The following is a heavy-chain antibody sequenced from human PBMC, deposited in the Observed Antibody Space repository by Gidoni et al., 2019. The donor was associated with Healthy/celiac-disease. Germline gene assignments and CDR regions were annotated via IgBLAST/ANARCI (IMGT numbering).Heavy chain of an antibody. Sequence: QLQLQESGPGLVKPSETLSLTCTVSGGSISSSSYYWGWIRQPPGKGLEWIGSIYYSGSTYYNTSLKSRVTISVDTSKNQFSLKLSSVTAADTAVYYCARLSMTTGHDFDYWGQGTLVTVSS. V-gene: IGHV4-39*01. D-gene: IGHD4-4*01. CDR2: IYYSGST. CDR1: GGSISSSSYY. CDR3: ARLSMTTGHDFDY. J-gene: IGHJ4*02.